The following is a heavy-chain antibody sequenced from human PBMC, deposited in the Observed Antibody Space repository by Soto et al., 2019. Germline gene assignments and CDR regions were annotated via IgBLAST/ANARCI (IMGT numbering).Heavy chain of an antibody. Sequence: EVQLVESGGGLVQPGGSLRLSCAASGFTFSSYWMSWVRQAPGKGLEWVANIKQDGSEKYYVDSVKGRFTISRDNAKNSLYLQMNSLRAEDTAVYYFARDKGRIAVAVGIDYWGQGTLVTVSS. CDR2: IKQDGSEK. D-gene: IGHD6-19*01. CDR3: ARDKGRIAVAVGIDY. CDR1: GFTFSSYW. J-gene: IGHJ4*02. V-gene: IGHV3-7*01.